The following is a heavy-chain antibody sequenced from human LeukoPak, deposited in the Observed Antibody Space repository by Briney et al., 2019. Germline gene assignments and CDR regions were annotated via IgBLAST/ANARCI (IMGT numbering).Heavy chain of an antibody. D-gene: IGHD3-16*01. J-gene: IGHJ3*02. CDR1: GGTFSGYY. V-gene: IGHV4-34*01. CDR3: ARGLRRLGI. Sequence: PSETLSLTCAASGGTFSGYYRSWIRQPPGKGLEWIGEINHSGSTNYYPYLMSRVTISVDTSKNQYSLKLSSVTAADTAVYYCARGLRRLGIWGQGTMVTVSS. CDR2: INHSGST.